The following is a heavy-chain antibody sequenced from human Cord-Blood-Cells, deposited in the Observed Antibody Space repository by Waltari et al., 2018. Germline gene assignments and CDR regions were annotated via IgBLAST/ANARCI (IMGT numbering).Heavy chain of an antibody. CDR3: ARERDGYCSSTSCNWFDP. CDR1: GYSISSGYY. J-gene: IGHJ5*02. Sequence: QVQLQESGPGLVKPSETLSLTCTVSGYSISSGYYWGWIRQPPGKGLEWIGSIYHSGSTHYTPSLKSRVTISVDTSKNQFSLKLSSVTAADTAVYYCARERDGYCSSTSCNWFDPWGQGTLVTVSS. D-gene: IGHD2-2*03. V-gene: IGHV4-38-2*02. CDR2: IYHSGST.